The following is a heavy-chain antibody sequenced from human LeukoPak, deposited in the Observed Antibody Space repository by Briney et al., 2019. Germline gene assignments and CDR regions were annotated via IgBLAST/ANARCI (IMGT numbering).Heavy chain of an antibody. CDR1: GFTFTSYS. V-gene: IGHV3-48*04. J-gene: IGHJ4*02. CDR3: ASSGPTSRSIPSETFFVY. D-gene: IGHD1-1*01. Sequence: GGSLRLSCAASGFTFTSYSMNWVRQAPGKGLEWVSYISSSSSTIYYADSVKGRFTISRDNAKNSLYLQMNSLRAEDTAVYYCASSGPTSRSIPSETFFVYWRQGTLVTVSS. CDR2: ISSSSSTI.